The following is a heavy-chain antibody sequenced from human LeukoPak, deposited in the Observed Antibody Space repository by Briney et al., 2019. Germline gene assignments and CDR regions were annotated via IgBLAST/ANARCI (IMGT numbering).Heavy chain of an antibody. J-gene: IGHJ5*02. V-gene: IGHV3-23*01. CDR1: GFTFTSFA. CDR2: ISGSGGST. Sequence: GGSLRLSCAASGFTFTSFAMGWVRQAPGKGLEWVSAISGSGGSTYYADSVKGRFTISRDNSKNTLYLQMNSLRAEDTAVYYCAKGCSGGSCYSWFDPWGQGTLVTVSS. D-gene: IGHD2-15*01. CDR3: AKGCSGGSCYSWFDP.